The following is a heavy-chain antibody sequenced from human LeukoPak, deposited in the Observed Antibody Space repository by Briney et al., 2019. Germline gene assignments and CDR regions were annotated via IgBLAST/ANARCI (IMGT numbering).Heavy chain of an antibody. CDR2: INHSGST. D-gene: IGHD3-10*01. V-gene: IGHV4-34*01. CDR1: GGSFSGYY. J-gene: IGHJ3*02. Sequence: PSETLSLTCAVYGGSFSGYYWSWIRQPPGKGLEWIGEINHSGSTNYNASLKSRVTISVDTSKNQFSLKLSSVTAADTAVYYCARVWFGELSPAGDAFDIWGQGTMVTVSS. CDR3: ARVWFGELSPAGDAFDI.